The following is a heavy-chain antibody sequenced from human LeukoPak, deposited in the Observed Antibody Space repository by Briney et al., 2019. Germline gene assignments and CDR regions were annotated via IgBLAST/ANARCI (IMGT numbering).Heavy chain of an antibody. V-gene: IGHV3-23*01. CDR1: GFTFSSYA. CDR3: AKDSRRFGESHFDS. D-gene: IGHD3-10*01. CDR2: ISGSGGST. Sequence: GGSLRLSCAASGFTFSSYAMSWVRQAPGKGLEWVSAISGSGGSTYYADSVKGRFTISRDNAKNSLYLQMNSLRAEDTALYYCAKDSRRFGESHFDSWGQGTLVTVSS. J-gene: IGHJ4*02.